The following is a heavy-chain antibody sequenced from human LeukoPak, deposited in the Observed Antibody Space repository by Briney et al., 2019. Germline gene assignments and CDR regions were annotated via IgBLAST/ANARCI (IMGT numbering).Heavy chain of an antibody. CDR1: GGSISSYY. D-gene: IGHD1-14*01. CDR3: ARAGGWFDP. Sequence: SETLSLTCTVSGGSISSYYWSWIRQPPGKGLEWIGEIYHSGSTNYNPSLKSRVTISVDKSKNQFSLKLSSVTAADTAVYYCARAGGWFDPWGQGTLVAVSS. CDR2: IYHSGST. V-gene: IGHV4-59*12. J-gene: IGHJ5*02.